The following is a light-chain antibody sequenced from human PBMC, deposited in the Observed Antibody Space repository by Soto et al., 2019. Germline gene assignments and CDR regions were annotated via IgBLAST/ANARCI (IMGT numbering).Light chain of an antibody. CDR1: SSDVGAYSY. CDR2: DVT. J-gene: IGLJ2*01. V-gene: IGLV2-14*03. CDR3: SSYTSSSTL. Sequence: QSALTQPASVSGSPGQSITISCTGTSSDVGAYSYVSWYQQHPGKAPKLIIYDVTYRPAGVSNRFSSSKSGNTASLTISGLQAEDEADYYCSSYTSSSTLFGGGTKLTVL.